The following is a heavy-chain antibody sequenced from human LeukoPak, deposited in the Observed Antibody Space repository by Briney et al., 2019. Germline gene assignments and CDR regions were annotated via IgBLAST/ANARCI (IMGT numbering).Heavy chain of an antibody. CDR1: GGSISSYY. Sequence: PSETLSLTCTVSGGSISSYYWSWIRQPPGKGLEWIGYIYYSGSTNYNPSLKSRVTISVDTSKNQSSLKLSSVTAADTAVYYCARVGDFAEYFQHWGQGTLVTVSS. D-gene: IGHD1-26*01. J-gene: IGHJ1*01. CDR3: ARVGDFAEYFQH. V-gene: IGHV4-59*01. CDR2: IYYSGST.